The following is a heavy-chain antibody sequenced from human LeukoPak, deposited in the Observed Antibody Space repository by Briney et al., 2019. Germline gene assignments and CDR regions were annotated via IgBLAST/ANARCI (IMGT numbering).Heavy chain of an antibody. D-gene: IGHD2-2*01. CDR1: GFTFGDYA. CDR3: TRVVPAAIGDY. CDR2: IRSKAYGGTT. Sequence: GGSLRLSCTASGFTFGDYAMSWVRQAPGKGLEWVGFIRSKAYGGTTEYAASVEGRFTISRDDSKSIAYLQMNSLKTEDTAVYYCTRVVPAAIGDYWGQGTLVTVSS. J-gene: IGHJ4*02. V-gene: IGHV3-49*04.